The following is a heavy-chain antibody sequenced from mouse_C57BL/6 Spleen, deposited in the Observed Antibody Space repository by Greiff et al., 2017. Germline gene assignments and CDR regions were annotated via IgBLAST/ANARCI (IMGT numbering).Heavy chain of an antibody. V-gene: IGHV1-85*01. J-gene: IGHJ1*03. Sequence: QVQLQQSGPELVKPGASVTLSCKASGYTFTSYDINWVKQRPGQGLEWIGWIYPRAGSTKYNEKFKGKATLTVDTSSSTAYMELHSLTSEDSAVYVCARVYDGYPWYFDVWGTGTTVTVSS. CDR1: GYTFTSYD. CDR2: IYPRAGST. D-gene: IGHD2-3*01. CDR3: ARVYDGYPWYFDV.